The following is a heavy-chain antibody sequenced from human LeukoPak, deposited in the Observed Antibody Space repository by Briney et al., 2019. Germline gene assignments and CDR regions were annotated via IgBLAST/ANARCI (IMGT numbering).Heavy chain of an antibody. CDR3: ARGMSGSVTIPFDY. V-gene: IGHV3-23*01. D-gene: IGHD2-21*01. CDR2: ISGSGGST. Sequence: GGSLRLSCAASGFTFSSYAMSWVRQAPGKGLEWVSAISGSGGSTYYADSVKGRFTISRDNSKNTLYLQMNSLRAEDTAVYYCARGMSGSVTIPFDYWGQGTLVTVSS. CDR1: GFTFSSYA. J-gene: IGHJ4*02.